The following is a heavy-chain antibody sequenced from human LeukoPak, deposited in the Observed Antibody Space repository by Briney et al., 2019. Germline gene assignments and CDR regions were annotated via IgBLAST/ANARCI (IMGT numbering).Heavy chain of an antibody. CDR3: AKAIGGDYGYFDL. CDR2: IWYDGSNK. CDR1: GFTFSSYG. J-gene: IGHJ2*01. D-gene: IGHD4-17*01. Sequence: PGRSLRLSCAASGFTFSSYGMHWVRQAPGKGLEWVAVIWYDGSNKYYADSVKGRFTISRDNSKNTLHLQMNSLRAEDTAVYYCAKAIGGDYGYFDLWGRGTLVTVSS. V-gene: IGHV3-33*06.